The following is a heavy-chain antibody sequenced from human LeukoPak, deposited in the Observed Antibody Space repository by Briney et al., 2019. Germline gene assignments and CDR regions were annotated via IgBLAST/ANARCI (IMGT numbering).Heavy chain of an antibody. CDR2: IKEDGSEK. CDR3: ASQDPHDNSAYRHFDL. Sequence: GGSLRLSCAASGFSFSTYWMTWVRHAPGMGLEWVANIKEDGSEKHFADSVKGRVTISRDNAKNTLYLQMDSLRAEDTAVYYCASQDPHDNSAYRHFDLWGRGTLVTVSS. J-gene: IGHJ2*01. V-gene: IGHV3-7*01. CDR1: GFSFSTYW. D-gene: IGHD3-22*01.